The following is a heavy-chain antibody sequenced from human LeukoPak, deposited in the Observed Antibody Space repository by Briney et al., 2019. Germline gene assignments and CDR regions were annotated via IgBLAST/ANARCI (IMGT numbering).Heavy chain of an antibody. CDR3: ARAGDCTNGVCYNNWFDP. D-gene: IGHD2-8*01. Sequence: SVKVSCKASGGTFSSYAISWVRQAPGQGLEWMGGIIPIFGTANYAQKFQGRVTITADESTSTAYMELSSLRSEDTAVYYCARAGDCTNGVCYNNWFDPWGQGTLVTVSS. J-gene: IGHJ5*02. V-gene: IGHV1-69*13. CDR2: IIPIFGTA. CDR1: GGTFSSYA.